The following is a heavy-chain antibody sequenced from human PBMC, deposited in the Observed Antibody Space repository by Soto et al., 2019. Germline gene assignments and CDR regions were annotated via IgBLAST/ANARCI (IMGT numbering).Heavy chain of an antibody. D-gene: IGHD2-15*01. V-gene: IGHV1-2*04. CDR3: ARDQGGYCSGGSCPYYYYGMDV. J-gene: IGHJ6*02. Sequence: GASVKVSCKASGYTFTGYYMHWVRQAPGQGLEWMGWINPNSGGTNYAQKFQGWVTMTRDTSISTAYMELSRLRSDDTAVYYCARDQGGYCSGGSCPYYYYGMDVWGQGTTVTVSS. CDR1: GYTFTGYY. CDR2: INPNSGGT.